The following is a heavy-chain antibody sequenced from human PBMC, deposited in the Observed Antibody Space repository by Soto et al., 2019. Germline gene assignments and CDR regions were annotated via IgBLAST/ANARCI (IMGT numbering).Heavy chain of an antibody. CDR2: IIWNSAYI. CDR3: AKDSTVSGVRQGLDF. D-gene: IGHD6-19*01. V-gene: IGHV3-9*01. Sequence: EVQLVESGGGLVRPGGSLRLSCAVSGFTFDDYAMHWVRQAPGKGLEWVAGIIWNSAYIVYADSVKGRFTISRDNAKNSLYLQMNSLRAEDTALYYCAKDSTVSGVRQGLDFWGRGTLVTVSS. J-gene: IGHJ4*02. CDR1: GFTFDDYA.